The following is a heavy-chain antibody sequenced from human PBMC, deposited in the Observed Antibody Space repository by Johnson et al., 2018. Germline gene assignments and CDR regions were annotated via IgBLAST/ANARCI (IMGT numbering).Heavy chain of an antibody. CDR3: ARGGRGGWEYFQD. CDR1: GDTFSRYG. J-gene: IGHJ1*01. CDR2: IILMFGKA. V-gene: IGHV1-69*18. D-gene: IGHD6-19*01. Sequence: QVQLVESGAEVKKPGSSVKVSCKASGDTFSRYGITWVRQAPGQGLEWMGKIILMFGKANYAQKFQGRVSITADESTATAYMELSSLRFEDTALYYCARGGRGGWEYFQDWGQGTLVTVSS.